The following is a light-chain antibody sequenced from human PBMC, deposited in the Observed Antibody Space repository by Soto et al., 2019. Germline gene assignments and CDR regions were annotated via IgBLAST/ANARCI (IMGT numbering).Light chain of an antibody. Sequence: QSVLTQPASVSGSPGQSITISCTGTSSDVGGYNYVSWYQQHPGKAPKFMIYEVSNRPSGVSNRFSGSKSGNTASLTISGLQAEDEADYYCSSYTSSSPYVFGTGTKVTVL. J-gene: IGLJ1*01. V-gene: IGLV2-14*01. CDR1: SSDVGGYNY. CDR3: SSYTSSSPYV. CDR2: EVS.